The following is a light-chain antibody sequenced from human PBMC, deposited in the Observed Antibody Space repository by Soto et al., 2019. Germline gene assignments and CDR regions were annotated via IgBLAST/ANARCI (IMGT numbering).Light chain of an antibody. CDR1: QSLLHSNGYNY. V-gene: IGKV2-28*01. CDR3: MQALQTPIT. CDR2: LGS. Sequence: DIVMTQSPLSPPVTPGEPASISCRSSQSLLHSNGYNYLDWYLQKPGQSPQLLIYLGSNRSSGVPDRFSGSGSGTDFTLKISRVEAEDVGVYYCMQALQTPITFGQGTRLEI. J-gene: IGKJ5*01.